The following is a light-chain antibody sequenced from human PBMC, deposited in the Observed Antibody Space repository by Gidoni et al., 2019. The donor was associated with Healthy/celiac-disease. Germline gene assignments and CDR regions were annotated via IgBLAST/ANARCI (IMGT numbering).Light chain of an antibody. V-gene: IGLV3-19*01. Sequence: SSELTQDPAVSVAFGQTVRITCQGDSLRSYYASWYQQKPGQAPVLVIYGKNNRPSGIPDRFSGSSSGNTASLTITGAQAEDEADYYCNSRDSSGNLFGGGXKLTVL. CDR2: GKN. CDR3: NSRDSSGNL. J-gene: IGLJ2*01. CDR1: SLRSYY.